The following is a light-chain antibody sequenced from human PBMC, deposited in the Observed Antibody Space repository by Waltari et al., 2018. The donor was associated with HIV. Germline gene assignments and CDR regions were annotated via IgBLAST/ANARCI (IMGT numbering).Light chain of an antibody. V-gene: IGLV2-14*03. Sequence: QSALTQPASVSGPPGQSITIPCTGASDDLGGYVSWYQQYPGKAPKLLIFDVPKRPSGVSDRFSGSKSANTASLTISGLQAEDEADYFCSSYMSTNRLFGGGTRLTVL. J-gene: IGLJ2*01. CDR1: SDDLGGY. CDR3: SSYMSTNRL. CDR2: DVP.